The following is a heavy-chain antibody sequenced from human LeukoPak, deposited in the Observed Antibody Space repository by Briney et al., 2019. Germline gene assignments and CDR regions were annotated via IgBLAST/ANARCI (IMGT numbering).Heavy chain of an antibody. CDR2: ISYSSSTI. D-gene: IGHD4-23*01. J-gene: IGHJ4*02. CDR3: ARDYGGSSPFDY. V-gene: IGHV3-48*04. CDR1: GFTFSSYS. Sequence: GGSLRLSCAASGFTFSSYSVNWARQAPGKGLEWVSYISYSSSTIYYADSVKGRFTISRDNAKNSLYLQMNSLRAEDTAVYYCARDYGGSSPFDYWGQGTLVTVSS.